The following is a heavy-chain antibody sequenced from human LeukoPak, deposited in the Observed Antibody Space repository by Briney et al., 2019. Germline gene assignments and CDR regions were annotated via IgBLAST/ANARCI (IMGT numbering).Heavy chain of an antibody. CDR3: ARESNRGCSSTSCPRDY. V-gene: IGHV3-21*01. CDR2: ISHSSDSK. D-gene: IGHD2-2*01. J-gene: IGHJ4*02. CDR1: GFTFSSYS. Sequence: GGSLRLSCATSGFTFSSYSMNWFRQTPGRGLEWVSAISHSSDSKSYADSVRGRFTISRENAKDSLFLQMNSLRAEDTAVYFCARESNRGCSSTSCPRDYWGQGTLVTVSS.